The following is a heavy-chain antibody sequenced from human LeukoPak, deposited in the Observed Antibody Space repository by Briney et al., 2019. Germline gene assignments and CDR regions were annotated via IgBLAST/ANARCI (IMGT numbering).Heavy chain of an antibody. Sequence: PGGSLRLSCAASGFTFSSCEMNWVRQAPGKGLEWVSHISGSGRTTCYADSVKGRFTISRDNAKQSLYLQLNSLRAEDTAVYYCARVDVFGYYFDFWGQGTGVTVTS. CDR2: ISGSGRTT. CDR3: ARVDVFGYYFDF. D-gene: IGHD3-3*01. J-gene: IGHJ4*02. CDR1: GFTFSSCE. V-gene: IGHV3-48*03.